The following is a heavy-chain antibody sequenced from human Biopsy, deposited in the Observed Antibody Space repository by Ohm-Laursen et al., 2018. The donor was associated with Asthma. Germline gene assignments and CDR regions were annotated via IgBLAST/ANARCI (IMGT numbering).Heavy chain of an antibody. J-gene: IGHJ4*02. CDR3: ARHDHRWDTYADF. CDR1: GGSFSSNY. Sequence: SQTLSLTCAVYGGSFSSNYWSWIRQTPGKGLEWLGDTHHSGYTNYNPSLSSRLTLSVDTSKNHFSLILSSVTAADTAVYYCARHDHRWDTYADFWGQGTLVTVSS. V-gene: IGHV4-34*01. CDR2: THHSGYT. D-gene: IGHD2-2*01.